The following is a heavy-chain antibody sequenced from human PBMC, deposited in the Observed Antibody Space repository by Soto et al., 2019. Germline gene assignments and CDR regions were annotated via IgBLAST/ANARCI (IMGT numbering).Heavy chain of an antibody. CDR3: ARDSTAGGGDYYYYGMDV. Sequence: SDTLYLTCTVSGGSISSGDYYWSWIRQPPGKGLEWIGYIYYSGSTYYNPSLKSRVTISVDTSKNQFSLKLSSVTAADTAVYYCARDSTAGGGDYYYYGMDVWGQGTTVTVSS. CDR1: GGSISSGDYY. CDR2: IYYSGST. D-gene: IGHD2-8*02. V-gene: IGHV4-30-4*02. J-gene: IGHJ6*02.